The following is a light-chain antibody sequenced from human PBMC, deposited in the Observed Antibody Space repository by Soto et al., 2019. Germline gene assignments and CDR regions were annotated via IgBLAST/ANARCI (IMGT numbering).Light chain of an antibody. V-gene: IGLV4-69*01. CDR1: SGHSSYA. CDR3: QTWGTGMGV. Sequence: QSVLTQSPSASASLGASVKLTCTLSSGHSSYAIAWHQQQPEKGPRYLMKLNSDDSHSKGDGIPDRFSGSSSGAERYLTISSLQSEDEADYSCQTWGTGMGVFGGGTKLTVL. CDR2: LNSDDSH. J-gene: IGLJ3*02.